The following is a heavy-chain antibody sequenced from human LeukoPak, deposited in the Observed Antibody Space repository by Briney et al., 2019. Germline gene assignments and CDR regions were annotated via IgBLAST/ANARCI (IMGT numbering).Heavy chain of an antibody. CDR2: IIPIFGTA. J-gene: IGHJ4*02. Sequence: GASVKVSCKASGGTFSSYAISWVRQAPGQGLEWMGGIIPIFGTANYAQKSQGRVTITADESTSTAYMELSSLRSEDTAVYYCASWGAPVLSPGYSSSWLPDYWGQGTLVTVSS. V-gene: IGHV1-69*01. D-gene: IGHD6-13*01. CDR1: GGTFSSYA. CDR3: ASWGAPVLSPGYSSSWLPDY.